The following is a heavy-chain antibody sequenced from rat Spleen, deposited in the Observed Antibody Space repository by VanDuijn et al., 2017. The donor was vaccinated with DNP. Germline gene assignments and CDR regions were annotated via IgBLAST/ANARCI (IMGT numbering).Heavy chain of an antibody. D-gene: IGHD1-3*01. CDR1: GFTFSSYW. CDR2: ISSDGGTT. J-gene: IGHJ2*01. V-gene: IGHV5-58*01. CDR3: ARPNFGSPYYFDY. Sequence: EVQLVESGGGLVQPGRSLKLSCVASGFTFSSYWMYWIRQAPGKGLEWVASISSDGGTTYYPDSVKGRFTISRNNAKNTLYLQMDSLRSEDTATYYCARPNFGSPYYFDYWGQGVMVTVSS.